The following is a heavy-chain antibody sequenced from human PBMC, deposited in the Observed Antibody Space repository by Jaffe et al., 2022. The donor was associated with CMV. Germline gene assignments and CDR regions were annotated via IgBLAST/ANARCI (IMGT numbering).Heavy chain of an antibody. Sequence: EVQLVESGGGLVKPGGSLRLSCAASGFTFSSYSMNWVRQAPGKGLEWVSSISSSSSYIYYADSVKGRFTISRDNAKNSLYLQMNSLRAEDTAVYYCARGYCSGGSCYSTYYYYYYYMDVWGKGTTVTVSS. CDR1: GFTFSSYS. CDR2: ISSSSSYI. V-gene: IGHV3-21*01. D-gene: IGHD2-15*01. CDR3: ARGYCSGGSCYSTYYYYYYYMDV. J-gene: IGHJ6*03.